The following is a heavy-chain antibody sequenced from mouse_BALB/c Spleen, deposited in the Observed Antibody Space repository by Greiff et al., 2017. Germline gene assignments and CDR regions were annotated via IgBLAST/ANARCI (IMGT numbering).Heavy chain of an antibody. CDR2: INSNGGST. V-gene: IGHV5-6-3*01. J-gene: IGHJ3*01. CDR1: GFTFSSYG. CDR3: ARDHYYGSSHVAY. D-gene: IGHD1-1*01. Sequence: DVQLVESGGGLVQPGGSLKLSCAASGFTFSSYGMSWVRQTPDKRLELVATINSNGGSTYYPDSVKGRFTISRDNAKNTLYLQMSSLKSEDTAMYYCARDHYYGSSHVAYWGQGTLVTVSA.